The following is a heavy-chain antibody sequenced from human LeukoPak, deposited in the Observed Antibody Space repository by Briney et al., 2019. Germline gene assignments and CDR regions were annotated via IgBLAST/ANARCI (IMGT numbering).Heavy chain of an antibody. V-gene: IGHV4-61*02. Sequence: SETLSLTCTVSGGSISSGSYYWSWIRQPAGKGLEWIGRIYTSGSTNYNPSLKSRVTISVDTSKNQFSLKLSSVTAADTAVYYCAKEWSASFDIWGQGTMVTVSS. CDR3: AKEWSASFDI. D-gene: IGHD3-3*01. CDR2: IYTSGST. J-gene: IGHJ3*02. CDR1: GGSISSGSYY.